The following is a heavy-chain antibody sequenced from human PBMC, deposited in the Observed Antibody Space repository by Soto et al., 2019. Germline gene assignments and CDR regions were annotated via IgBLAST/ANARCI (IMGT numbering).Heavy chain of an antibody. D-gene: IGHD6-6*01. Sequence: GGSLRLSCVASGFTFSYYTMSWVRQAPGKGLEWVSGISNSGDTIYYADSVKGRFTISRDNAKNSLYLQMNSLRAEDTAFYYCAKDKAYSSSTIDYWGQGTLDTVSS. CDR2: ISNSGDTI. J-gene: IGHJ4*02. V-gene: IGHV3-23*01. CDR1: GFTFSYYT. CDR3: AKDKAYSSSTIDY.